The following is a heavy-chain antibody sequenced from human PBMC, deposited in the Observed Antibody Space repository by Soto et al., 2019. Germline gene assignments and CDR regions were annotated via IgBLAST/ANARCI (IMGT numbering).Heavy chain of an antibody. J-gene: IGHJ4*02. CDR3: ARQHPLDSRVWYD. CDR1: GDSFTGFW. Sequence: GESLKISCKVFGDSFTGFWIGWVRQMPGKGLEWVASIYPRDSDIRYNPSFQGQVTISADRSTTTAYLQWSSLKASDTSIYYCARQHPLDSRVWYDWGQGTLVTVSS. V-gene: IGHV5-51*01. CDR2: IYPRDSDI. D-gene: IGHD6-19*01.